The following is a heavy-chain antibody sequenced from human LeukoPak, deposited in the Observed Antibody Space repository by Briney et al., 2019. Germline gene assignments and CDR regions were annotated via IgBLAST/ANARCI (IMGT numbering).Heavy chain of an antibody. CDR1: GGTFSSYA. D-gene: IGHD5-12*01. J-gene: IGHJ4*02. CDR3: ARSFSGYVGDSFDY. CDR2: IIPIFGTA. Sequence: SVKVSCTASGGTFSSYAISWVRQAPGQGLEWMGGIIPIFGTANYAQKFQGRVTITADESTSTAYMELSSLRSEDTAVYYCARSFSGYVGDSFDYWGQGTLVTVSS. V-gene: IGHV1-69*13.